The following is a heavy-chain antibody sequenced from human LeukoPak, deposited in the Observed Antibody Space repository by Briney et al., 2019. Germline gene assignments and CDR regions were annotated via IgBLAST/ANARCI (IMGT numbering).Heavy chain of an antibody. D-gene: IGHD2-2*01. CDR3: ARETVVPAANYYGMDV. J-gene: IGHJ6*02. V-gene: IGHV3-48*03. CDR2: ISSSGSTI. Sequence: GSLRLSCAASGFTFSSYEMNWVRQAPGKGLEWVSYISSSGSTIYYADSVKGRFTISRDNAKNSLYLQMNSLRAEDTAVYYCARETVVPAANYYGMDVWGQGTTVTVSS. CDR1: GFTFSSYE.